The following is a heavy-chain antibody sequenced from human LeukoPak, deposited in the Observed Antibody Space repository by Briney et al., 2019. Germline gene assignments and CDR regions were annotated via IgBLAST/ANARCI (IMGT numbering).Heavy chain of an antibody. D-gene: IGHD2/OR15-2a*01. CDR1: GFTFSSYS. CDR3: AREVYCSHTTCYYFDY. J-gene: IGHJ4*02. V-gene: IGHV3-21*01. CDR2: ISDSSRYI. Sequence: GGSLRLSCAASGFTFSSYSMNWVRQAPGKGLEWVSAISDSSRYIFYADSVKGRFTISRDNAKNSLYLQMNSLRAEDTAVYYCAREVYCSHTTCYYFDYWGLGTLVTVSS.